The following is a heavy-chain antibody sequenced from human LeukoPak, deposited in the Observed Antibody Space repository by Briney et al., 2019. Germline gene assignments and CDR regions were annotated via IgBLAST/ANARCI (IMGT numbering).Heavy chain of an antibody. CDR3: AKDGITIFGVVILDY. J-gene: IGHJ4*02. V-gene: IGHV3-23*01. CDR2: ISGSGGST. CDR1: GFTFSSDA. D-gene: IGHD3-3*01. Sequence: GGSLRLSCAASGFTFSSDAMSWARQAPGKGLEWVSAISGSGGSTYYADSVKGRFTISRDNSKNTLYLQMNSLRAEDTAVYYCAKDGITIFGVVILDYWGQGTLVTVSS.